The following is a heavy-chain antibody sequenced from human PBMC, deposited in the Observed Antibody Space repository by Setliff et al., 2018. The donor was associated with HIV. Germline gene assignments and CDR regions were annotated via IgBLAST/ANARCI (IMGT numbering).Heavy chain of an antibody. J-gene: IGHJ4*02. V-gene: IGHV4-59*08. D-gene: IGHD3-22*01. Sequence: KPSETLSLTCTVSGGSISGYYWSWIRQSPGKGLDWIGYIYSSGSTDYNPSLKGRITISVDTSKNQFSLQLSSVTAADTAVYYCARHYYTDPFDYWGQGILVTVSS. CDR1: GGSISGYY. CDR2: IYSSGST. CDR3: ARHYYTDPFDY.